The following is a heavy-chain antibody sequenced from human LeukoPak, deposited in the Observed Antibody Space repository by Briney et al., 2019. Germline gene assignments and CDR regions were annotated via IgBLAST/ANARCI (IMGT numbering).Heavy chain of an antibody. Sequence: RGESLKISCKASGFSFTNYWIAWVRQKPGKGLEWMGIMHPGESEINYSPSFEGQVTISADTSISTAYLEWYSLKASDSGIYYCAKTIASLGSGARYFDPWGQGTMITVSS. CDR2: MHPGESEI. V-gene: IGHV5-51*01. J-gene: IGHJ5*02. CDR1: GFSFTNYW. CDR3: AKTIASLGSGARYFDP. D-gene: IGHD5/OR15-5a*01.